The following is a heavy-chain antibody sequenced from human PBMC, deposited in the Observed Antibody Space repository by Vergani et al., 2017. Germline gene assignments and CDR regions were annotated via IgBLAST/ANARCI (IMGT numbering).Heavy chain of an antibody. CDR2: IYYSGRT. J-gene: IGHJ4*02. V-gene: IGHV4-31*03. CDR3: ASIAAAGFHFDY. Sequence: QLQLQESGPGLVKPSETLSLTCTVSGGSISSGGYYWSWIRQHPGKGLEWIGYIYYSGRTYYNPSLKSRVTISVDTSKNQFSLKLSSVTAADTAVYYCASIAAAGFHFDYWGQGTLVTVSS. D-gene: IGHD6-13*01. CDR1: GGSISSGGYY.